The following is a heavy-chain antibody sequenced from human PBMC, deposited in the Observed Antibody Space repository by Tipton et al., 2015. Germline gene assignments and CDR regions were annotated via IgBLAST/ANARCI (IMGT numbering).Heavy chain of an antibody. V-gene: IGHV4-59*01. CDR2: IQYSGST. Sequence: TPSLTCSVSSDSISKYYWSWIRQPPGKELEWIGYIQYSGSTNYNPSLKSRVTISLNTSKNQFSLKMSSVTAADTAVYFCARDLEHGMDVWGQGTTVTVS. CDR3: ARDLEHGMDV. J-gene: IGHJ6*02. CDR1: SDSISKYY.